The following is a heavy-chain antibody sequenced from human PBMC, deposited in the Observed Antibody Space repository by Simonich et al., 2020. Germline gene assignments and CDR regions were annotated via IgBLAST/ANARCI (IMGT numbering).Heavy chain of an antibody. J-gene: IGHJ4*02. Sequence: EVQLVESGGGLVKPGGSLRLSCAASGFTFSSYSMNWVRQAPGKGRGWVSSISSRSSYIYYADSGKGRFTISRDNAKNSLYLQMNSLRAEDTAVYYCARDVDTAMVFDYWGQGTLVTVSS. CDR2: ISSRSSYI. D-gene: IGHD5-18*01. CDR1: GFTFSSYS. V-gene: IGHV3-21*01. CDR3: ARDVDTAMVFDY.